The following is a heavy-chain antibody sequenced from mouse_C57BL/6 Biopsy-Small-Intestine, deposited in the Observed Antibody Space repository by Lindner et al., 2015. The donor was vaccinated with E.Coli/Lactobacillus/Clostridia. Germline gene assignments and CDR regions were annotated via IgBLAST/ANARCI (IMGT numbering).Heavy chain of an antibody. D-gene: IGHD2-4*01. Sequence: VQLQESGAELVRPGASVKLSCTASGFNIKDDYMHWVKQRPEQGLEWIGRIDPASGNTKYAPKFQDKATITADTSSNTAYLQLSSLTSEDTAVYYCARLTTMITAWFAYWGQGTLVTVSA. CDR3: ARLTTMITAWFAY. J-gene: IGHJ3*01. CDR1: GFNIKDDY. CDR2: IDPASGNT. V-gene: IGHV14-3*01.